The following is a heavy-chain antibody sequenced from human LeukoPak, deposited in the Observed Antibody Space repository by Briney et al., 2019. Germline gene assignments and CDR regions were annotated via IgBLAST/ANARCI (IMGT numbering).Heavy chain of an antibody. V-gene: IGHV4-34*01. CDR3: ARLLAAYYYYYMGV. D-gene: IGHD3-3*02. J-gene: IGHJ6*03. CDR1: GGSFSGYY. CDR2: INHSGST. Sequence: PSETLSLTCAVYGGSFSGYYWSWIRQPPGRGLEWIGEINHSGSTNYNPSLKSRVTISVDTSKNQFSLKLSSVTAADTAVYYCARLLAAYYYYYMGVWGKGTTVTVSS.